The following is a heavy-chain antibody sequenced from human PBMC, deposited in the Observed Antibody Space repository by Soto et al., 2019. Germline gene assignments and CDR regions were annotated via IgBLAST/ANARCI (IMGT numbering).Heavy chain of an antibody. CDR1: GFTFSNFA. V-gene: IGHV3-23*01. Sequence: GGSLRLSCAASGFTFSNFAMNWVRQAPGQGLEWVSTFRVTDGTTYYADSVKGRFTISRDNSKNMLYLQMNSLRAEDTAVYYCANDPSYRMYYFQHWGQGTLVTVPS. CDR2: FRVTDGTT. J-gene: IGHJ1*01. D-gene: IGHD5-18*01. CDR3: ANDPSYRMYYFQH.